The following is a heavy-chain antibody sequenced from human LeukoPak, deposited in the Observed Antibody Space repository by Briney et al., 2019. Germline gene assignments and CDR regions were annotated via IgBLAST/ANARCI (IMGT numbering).Heavy chain of an antibody. Sequence: GGSLRLSCAASGFTFSSYGMSWVRQAPGKGLEYVSAISSNGGSTYYANSVKGRFTISRDNSKNTLYLQMGSLRAEDMAVYYCARDSRYGSGSDTFDPWGQGTLVTVSS. CDR3: ARDSRYGSGSDTFDP. D-gene: IGHD3-10*01. V-gene: IGHV3-64*01. CDR2: ISSNGGST. CDR1: GFTFSSYG. J-gene: IGHJ5*02.